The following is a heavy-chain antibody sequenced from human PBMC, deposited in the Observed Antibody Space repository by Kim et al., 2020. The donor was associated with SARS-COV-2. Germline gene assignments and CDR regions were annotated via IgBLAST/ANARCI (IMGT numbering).Heavy chain of an antibody. CDR2: INPSGGST. V-gene: IGHV1-46*01. Sequence: ASVKVSCKASGYTFTSYYMHWVRQAPGQGLEWMGIINPSGGSTSYAQKFQGRVTMTRDTSTSTVYMELSSLRSEDTAVYYCARDLVVVVVAATQGTRDNYYYYGMDVWGQGTTVTVSS. CDR1: GYTFTSYY. D-gene: IGHD2-15*01. J-gene: IGHJ6*02. CDR3: ARDLVVVVVAATQGTRDNYYYYGMDV.